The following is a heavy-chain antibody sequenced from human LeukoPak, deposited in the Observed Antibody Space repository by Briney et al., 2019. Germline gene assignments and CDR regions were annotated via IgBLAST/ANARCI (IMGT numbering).Heavy chain of an antibody. CDR1: GWSISSYY. V-gene: IGHV4-59*01. CDR2: IYYSGST. J-gene: IGHJ5*02. Sequence: PSETLSLTCTVSGWSISSYYWSWIRQPPGKGLEWIGYIYYSGSTNYNPSLKSRVTISVDTSKNQFSLKLSSVTAADTAVYYCAKREWEYNWFDPWGQGTLVTVSS. CDR3: AKREWEYNWFDP. D-gene: IGHD1-26*01.